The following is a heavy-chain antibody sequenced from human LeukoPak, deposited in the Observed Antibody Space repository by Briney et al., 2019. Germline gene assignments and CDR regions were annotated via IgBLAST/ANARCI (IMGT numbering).Heavy chain of an antibody. V-gene: IGHV4-59*01. Sequence: SETLSLTCTVSGGSISSYYWSWIRQPPGKGLEWIGYIYYSGSTNYKPSLKGRVTISVDTSKNQFSLKLSSVTAADTAVYYCARGGYYGSGNDFRFDPWGQGTLVTVSS. CDR3: ARGGYYGSGNDFRFDP. CDR2: IYYSGST. J-gene: IGHJ5*02. CDR1: GGSISSYY. D-gene: IGHD3-10*01.